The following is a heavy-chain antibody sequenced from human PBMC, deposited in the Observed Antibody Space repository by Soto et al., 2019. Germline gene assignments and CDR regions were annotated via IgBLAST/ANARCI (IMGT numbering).Heavy chain of an antibody. CDR3: VTPAGSYYYDSSGYVLY. J-gene: IGHJ4*02. V-gene: IGHV4-38-2*01. CDR1: GYYSSGGCD. Sequence: AETLSLTCAVAGYYSSGGCDWGWIRQPPGKGLEWIGSIYHSGSTYCNPSLKSRVTISVDTSKNQFSLKLSSVTAADTAVHYCVTPAGSYYYDSSGYVLYWGEGTLVTVSS. CDR2: IYHSGST. D-gene: IGHD3-22*01.